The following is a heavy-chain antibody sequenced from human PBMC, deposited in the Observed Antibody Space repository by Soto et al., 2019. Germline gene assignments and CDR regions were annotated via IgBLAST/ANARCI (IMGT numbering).Heavy chain of an antibody. V-gene: IGHV4-59*01. CDR1: GGSIAIFY. D-gene: IGHD6-6*01. CDR3: TRYYSTSSSPDY. CDR2: VYHSGST. Sequence: AILSLTISVSGGSIAIFYCGWVRPPPGRGLEWIGYVYHSGSTNYNPSLKSRVSMSVDVSRNHFSLTLHSVTGADTAVYFCTRYYSTSSSPDYWGQGTLVTVSS. J-gene: IGHJ4*02.